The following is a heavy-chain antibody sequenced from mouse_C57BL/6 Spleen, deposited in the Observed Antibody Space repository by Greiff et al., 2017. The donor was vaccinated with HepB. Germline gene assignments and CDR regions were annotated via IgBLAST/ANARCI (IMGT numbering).Heavy chain of an antibody. CDR2: IYPGDGDT. D-gene: IGHD1-1*01. V-gene: IGHV1-82*01. CDR1: GYAFSSSW. J-gene: IGHJ1*03. CDR3: ARCPNTTVVATHWYFDV. Sequence: VQLQQSGPELVKPGASVKISCKASGYAFSSSWMNWVKQRPGKGLEWIGRIYPGDGDTNYNGKFKGKATLTADKSSSTAYMQLSSLTSEDSAVYFCARCPNTTVVATHWYFDVWGTGTTVTVSS.